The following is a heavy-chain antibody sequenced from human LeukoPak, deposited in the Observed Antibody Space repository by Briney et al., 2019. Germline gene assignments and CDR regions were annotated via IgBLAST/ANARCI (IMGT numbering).Heavy chain of an antibody. CDR2: INPNSGGT. Sequence: GASVKVSCKASGYTFTGYYMHWVRQAPGQGLEWMGWINPNSGGTNYAQKFQGRVTVTRDTSISTAYMELSRLRSDDTAVYYCARLRVAAAAFWLDPWGQGTLVTVSS. CDR3: ARLRVAAAAFWLDP. J-gene: IGHJ5*02. CDR1: GYTFTGYY. V-gene: IGHV1-2*02. D-gene: IGHD6-13*01.